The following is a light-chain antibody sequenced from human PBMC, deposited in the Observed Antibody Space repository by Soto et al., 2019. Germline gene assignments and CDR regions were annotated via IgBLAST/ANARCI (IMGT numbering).Light chain of an antibody. J-gene: IGKJ4*01. Sequence: EILMTQSPATLSVSPGERATLSCRASQSVSSNLAWYRQKPGQAPRLLIYGASTRATGISARFSGSGSGTEFTLTISSLQSEDFAIYYCQQYDTWPPLTFGGGTKVEIK. CDR1: QSVSSN. CDR3: QQYDTWPPLT. V-gene: IGKV3-15*01. CDR2: GAS.